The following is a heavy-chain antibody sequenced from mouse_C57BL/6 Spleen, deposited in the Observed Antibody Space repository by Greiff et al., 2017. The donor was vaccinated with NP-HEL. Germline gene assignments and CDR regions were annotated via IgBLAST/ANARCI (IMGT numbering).Heavy chain of an antibody. V-gene: IGHV3-6*01. CDR2: ISYDGSN. D-gene: IGHD1-1*01. J-gene: IGHJ1*03. Sequence: VQLKESGPGLVKPSQSLSLTCSVTGYSITSGYYWNWIRQFPGNKLEWMGYISYDGSNNYNPSLKNRISITRDTSKNQFFLKLNSVTTEDTATYYCATSYGSYWYFDVWGTGTTVTVSS. CDR1: GYSITSGYY. CDR3: ATSYGSYWYFDV.